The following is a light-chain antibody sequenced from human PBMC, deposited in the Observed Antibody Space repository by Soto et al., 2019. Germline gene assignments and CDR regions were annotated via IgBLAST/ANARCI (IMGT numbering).Light chain of an antibody. CDR3: GTWDSTLNVGV. J-gene: IGLJ3*02. CDR2: DDY. Sequence: QSVLTQPPSVSAAPGQTVTISCSGSSSNVGHESVSWYQSLPGTAPKLLIYDDYKRPSAIPDRFSGSKSGTSATLGITGLQTGDEADYYCGTWDSTLNVGVFGGGTKLTVL. CDR1: SSNVGHES. V-gene: IGLV1-51*01.